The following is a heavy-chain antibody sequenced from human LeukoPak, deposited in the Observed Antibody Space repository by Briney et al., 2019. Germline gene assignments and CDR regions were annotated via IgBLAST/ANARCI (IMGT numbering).Heavy chain of an antibody. Sequence: PGGSPRLSCSASGITFSSYTMHWVRQAPGKGLEYVSAISTSGGTTYYAHSVKGRFTISRDNSKNTLYLQMSSLRPEDTAVYYCVKGGVTIIRGVIFDYWGQGTLVTVSS. J-gene: IGHJ4*02. D-gene: IGHD3-10*01. CDR2: ISTSGGTT. CDR1: GITFSSYT. CDR3: VKGGVTIIRGVIFDY. V-gene: IGHV3-64D*06.